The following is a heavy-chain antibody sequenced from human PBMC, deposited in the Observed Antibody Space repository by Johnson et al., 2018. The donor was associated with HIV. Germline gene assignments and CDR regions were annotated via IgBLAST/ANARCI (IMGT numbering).Heavy chain of an antibody. J-gene: IGHJ3*02. CDR1: GFTFSSYD. CDR3: ARDRVYSGSYYSGAFDI. V-gene: IGHV3-13*01. Sequence: VQLVESGGGLVQPGGSLRLSCAASGFTFSSYDMHWVRQATGKGLEWVSAIGTAGDTYYPGSVKGRFTISRENAKNSLYLQMNCLRAEDTAVYYCARDRVYSGSYYSGAFDIWGPGTMVTVSS. CDR2: IGTAGDT. D-gene: IGHD1-26*01.